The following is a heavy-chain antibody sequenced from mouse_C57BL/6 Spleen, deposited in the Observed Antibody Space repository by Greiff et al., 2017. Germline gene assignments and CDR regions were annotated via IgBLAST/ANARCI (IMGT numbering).Heavy chain of an antibody. CDR3: ARSYDSYAIDY. D-gene: IGHD6-5*01. CDR1: GFTFTDYY. Sequence: EVQLMESGGGLVQPGGSLSLSCAASGFTFTDYYMSWVRQPPGKALEWLGFIRNKANGYTTEYSASVKGRFTISIDNSQSILYLQMNALRAEDSATYYWARSYDSYAIDYWGQGTSVTVSS. CDR2: IRNKANGYTT. V-gene: IGHV7-3*01. J-gene: IGHJ4*01.